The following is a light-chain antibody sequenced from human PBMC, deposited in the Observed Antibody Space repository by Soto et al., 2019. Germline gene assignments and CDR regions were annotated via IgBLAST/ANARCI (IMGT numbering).Light chain of an antibody. CDR1: QSIRTS. J-gene: IGKJ1*01. V-gene: IGKV1-39*01. CDR3: QHTYSSSSWT. Sequence: DIQMTQSPSSLSASVGDRVTITCRASQSIRTSLNWYQQKPGKAPKLLIYGASGLQSGVPPRFTGSGSGTDFTLTISSLQPEDFATYYCQHTYSSSSWTFGPGTKVEIK. CDR2: GAS.